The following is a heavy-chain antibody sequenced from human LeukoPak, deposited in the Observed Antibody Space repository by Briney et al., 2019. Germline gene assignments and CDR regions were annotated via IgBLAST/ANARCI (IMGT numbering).Heavy chain of an antibody. CDR1: GFTFSNFA. J-gene: IGHJ3*02. CDR2: IKSKTDGGAT. D-gene: IGHD3-22*01. CDR3: TRRYNYDSSGYYYVRDAFDI. V-gene: IGHV3-15*01. Sequence: GGSLRLSCAASGFTFSNFAMSWVRQAPGKGLEWVGRIKSKTDGGATDYAAPVKGRFTISRDDSRSIAYLQMNSLKTEDTAVYYCTRRYNYDSSGYYYVRDAFDIWGQGTMVTVSS.